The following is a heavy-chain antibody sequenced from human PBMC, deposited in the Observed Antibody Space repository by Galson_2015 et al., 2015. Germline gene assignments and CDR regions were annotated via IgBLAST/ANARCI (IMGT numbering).Heavy chain of an antibody. CDR3: ATSNADVYCSGGSCYLDS. J-gene: IGHJ4*02. Sequence: SVKVSCKASGGTFSIFAISWVRQAPGQRLEWMGGLLPIYGTPNYAQKFQGRVTITADESTSTAYMELSCLTSEDTAVFYCATSNADVYCSGGSCYLDSWGQGTLVTVSS. CDR2: LLPIYGTP. CDR1: GGTFSIFA. D-gene: IGHD2-15*01. V-gene: IGHV1-69*13.